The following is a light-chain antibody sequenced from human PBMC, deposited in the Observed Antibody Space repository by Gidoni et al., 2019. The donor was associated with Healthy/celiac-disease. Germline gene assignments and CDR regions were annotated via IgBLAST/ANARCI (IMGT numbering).Light chain of an antibody. CDR3: QQYNSYSWT. CDR2: KAS. CDR1: QSISSW. J-gene: IGKJ1*01. Sequence: DIQMTQSPSTLSASVVDRVNITCRASQSISSWLAWYQQKPGKAPKLLIYKASSLESGVPSRFSGSGSGTEFTLTISSLQPDDFATYYCQQYNSYSWTFXXXTKVEIK. V-gene: IGKV1-5*03.